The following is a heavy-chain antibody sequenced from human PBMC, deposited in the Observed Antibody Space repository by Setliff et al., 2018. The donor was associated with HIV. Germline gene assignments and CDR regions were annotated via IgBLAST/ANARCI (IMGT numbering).Heavy chain of an antibody. V-gene: IGHV4-4*09. J-gene: IGHJ4*02. CDR2: IYTSRGT. CDR1: GGSISGYH. CDR3: ARSPSYRSSWEYYFDY. D-gene: IGHD6-13*01. Sequence: SETLSLTCTVSGGSISGYHWNWLRQPPGKGLEWIGYIYTSRGTNYNHSLRTRVIISVDTSNQFSLKLSSVTAADAAVYYCARSPSYRSSWEYYFDYWGQGILVTVS.